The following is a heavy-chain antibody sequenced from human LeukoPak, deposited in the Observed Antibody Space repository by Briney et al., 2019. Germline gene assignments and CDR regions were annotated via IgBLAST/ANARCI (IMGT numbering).Heavy chain of an antibody. CDR2: IRYDGSNK. D-gene: IGHD3-3*01. Sequence: GGSLRLSCAASGFTFSSYGMHWVRQAPGKGLEWVAFIRYDGSNKYYADSVKGRFTISRDNSKNTLYLQMNSLRAEDTAVYYCAKLALEIDFWSGYPDYWGQGTLVTVSS. CDR3: AKLALEIDFWSGYPDY. CDR1: GFTFSSYG. V-gene: IGHV3-30*02. J-gene: IGHJ4*02.